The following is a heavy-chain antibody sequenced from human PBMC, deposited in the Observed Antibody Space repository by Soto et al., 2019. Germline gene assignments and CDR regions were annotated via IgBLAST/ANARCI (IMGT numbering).Heavy chain of an antibody. Sequence: QAQLVQSGAEMKQPGSSVKVSCKASGGIYSSYPINWVRQAPGHGLEWLGGFTPALGTANYPKKFQDRLTITGDTFASTTCLELRSLRSEDTGLYYCEREGGDGYGWEGYWFLSLWGRGTLVTVSS. CDR2: FTPALGTA. CDR1: GGIYSSYP. J-gene: IGHJ2*01. D-gene: IGHD5-12*01. V-gene: IGHV1-69*06. CDR3: EREGGDGYGWEGYWFLSL.